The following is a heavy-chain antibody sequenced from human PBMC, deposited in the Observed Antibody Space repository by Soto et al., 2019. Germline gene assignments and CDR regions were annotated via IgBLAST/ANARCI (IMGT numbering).Heavy chain of an antibody. CDR3: ARHLGYDSSGYYRNWFDP. V-gene: IGHV4-59*08. Sequence: QVQLQESGPGLVKPSETLSLTCTVSGGSISSYYWSWIRQPPGKGLEWIGYVYYSGSTNYNPSLKSRVTLSGATSKNHFSLKLSSVTAADTAVYYCARHLGYDSSGYYRNWFDPWGQGTLVTVSS. J-gene: IGHJ5*02. CDR2: VYYSGST. CDR1: GGSISSYY. D-gene: IGHD3-22*01.